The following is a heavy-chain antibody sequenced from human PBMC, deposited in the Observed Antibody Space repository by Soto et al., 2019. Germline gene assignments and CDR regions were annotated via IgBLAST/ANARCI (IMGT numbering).Heavy chain of an antibody. Sequence: ESGPTVVHPPEPLTLTCTVSGFSLSNARMGGSWIRQPPGKALEWLPHIFSNAEKSYRPSLKRRLTISKATAKRQELLTKPNIEEDGCRKYYVDSVKGRFSISRDNAKNSLYLQMNSLRAEDTAVYYCARWGTAVVVTPTGPEDYNFFDPWGQGILVTVSS. D-gene: IGHD3-10*02. CDR2: IFSNAEK. J-gene: IGHJ5*02. CDR1: GFSLSNARMG. V-gene: IGHV2-26*01. CDR3: DSVKGRFSISRDNAKNSLYLQMNSLRAEDTAVYYCARWGTAVVVTPTGPEDYNFFDP.